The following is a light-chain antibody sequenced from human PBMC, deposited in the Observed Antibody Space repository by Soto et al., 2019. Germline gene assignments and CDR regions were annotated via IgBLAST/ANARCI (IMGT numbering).Light chain of an antibody. CDR1: ETISSHY. Sequence: EIVLMQSPDTLSLSPGERATLSCRASETISSHYIAWYQQKPGQAPRLLIFGASTRATGIPARFSGSWSGTDFTLTISRLVPEDFAVYYCQKFGDTPFTFGPGTKVDIK. CDR3: QKFGDTPFT. CDR2: GAS. J-gene: IGKJ3*01. V-gene: IGKV3-20*01.